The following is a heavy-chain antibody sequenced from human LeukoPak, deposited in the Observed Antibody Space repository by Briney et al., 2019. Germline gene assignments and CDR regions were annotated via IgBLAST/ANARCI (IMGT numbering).Heavy chain of an antibody. Sequence: GRSLRLSCAASGFTFSSYGMPWVRQAPGKGLEGVAVIWYDGSNKYYADSVKGRFTISRDNSKNTLYLQMNSLRAEDTAVYYCARGGTDYYDSSGYYYYYYYMDVWGKGTTVTVSS. CDR3: ARGGTDYYDSSGYYYYYYYMDV. V-gene: IGHV3-33*01. CDR1: GFTFSSYG. J-gene: IGHJ6*03. CDR2: IWYDGSNK. D-gene: IGHD3-22*01.